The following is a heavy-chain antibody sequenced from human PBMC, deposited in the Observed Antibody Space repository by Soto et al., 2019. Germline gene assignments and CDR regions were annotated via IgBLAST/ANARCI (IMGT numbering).Heavy chain of an antibody. V-gene: IGHV4-59*08. CDR2: IYYSGST. CDR3: ARRAVATTFDY. CDR1: GGSISSYY. Sequence: SETLSLTCTVSGGSISSYYWSWIRQPPGKGLEWIGYIYYSGSTNYNPSLKSRVTISVDTSKNQFSLKLSSVTAADTAVYYCARRAVATTFDYWGQGTLVTVSS. J-gene: IGHJ4*02. D-gene: IGHD5-12*01.